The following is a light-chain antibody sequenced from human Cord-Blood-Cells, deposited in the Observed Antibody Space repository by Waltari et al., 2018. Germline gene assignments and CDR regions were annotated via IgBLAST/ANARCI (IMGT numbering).Light chain of an antibody. Sequence: QSALTQPASVSGSPGQSITISCTGTSSDVGGYNYLSWYQQHPGKAPKLMIYDVSKRPSGVSKRFSGSKSGNTASLTISGLQAEDEADYYCSSYTSSSTRVFGGGTKLTVL. J-gene: IGLJ3*02. CDR1: SSDVGGYNY. V-gene: IGLV2-14*01. CDR3: SSYTSSSTRV. CDR2: DVS.